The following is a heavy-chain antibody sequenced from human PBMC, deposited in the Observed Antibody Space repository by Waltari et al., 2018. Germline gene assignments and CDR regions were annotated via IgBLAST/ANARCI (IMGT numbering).Heavy chain of an antibody. CDR3: ARGGAVDY. D-gene: IGHD3-16*01. CDR1: GGSISRSNR. CDR2: ISGSSGST. J-gene: IGHJ4*02. V-gene: IGHV4-4*02. Sequence: QVQLQESGPGLVKPSETLSLPCAVSGGSISRSNRWSWIRQPPGKGLEWIGYISGSSGSTYYNPSLKSRVTISTDTSKNQFSLKLSSVTAADTAVYYCARGGAVDYWGQGVLVTVSS.